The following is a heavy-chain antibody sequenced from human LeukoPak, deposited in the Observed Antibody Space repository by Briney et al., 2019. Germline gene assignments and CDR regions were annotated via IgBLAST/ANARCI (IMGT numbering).Heavy chain of an antibody. CDR2: IYYSGST. CDR3: ARGYSGSYGRFDY. Sequence: SETLSLICTVWGGFLSSYYWSWLRQPPGGGLEWIEYIYYSGSTSYNPSLQSRVPISVDTSKKQFSLKLSSVTAADTAVYYCARGYSGSYGRFDYWGQGTLVTVSS. V-gene: IGHV4-59*01. J-gene: IGHJ4*02. D-gene: IGHD1-26*01. CDR1: GGFLSSYY.